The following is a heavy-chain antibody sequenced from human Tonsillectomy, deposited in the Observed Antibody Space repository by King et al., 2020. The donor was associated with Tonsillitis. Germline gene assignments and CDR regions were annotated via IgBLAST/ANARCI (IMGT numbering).Heavy chain of an antibody. CDR2: IITIFGTA. CDR1: GGTFSSYA. J-gene: IGHJ4*02. D-gene: IGHD3-22*01. V-gene: IGHV1-69*01. Sequence: QLVQSGAEVKKPGSSVKVSCKASGGTFSSYAISWVRQAPGQGLEWMGGIITIFGTANYAQKFQGRVTITADESKSTAYMELSSLGSKATALYYCTRNQNHFYDSSVYWDYWGQGTLVTVSS. CDR3: TRNQNHFYDSSVYWDY.